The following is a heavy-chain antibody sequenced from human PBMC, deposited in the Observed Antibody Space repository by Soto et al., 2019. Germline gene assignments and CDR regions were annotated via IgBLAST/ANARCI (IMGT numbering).Heavy chain of an antibody. D-gene: IGHD4-17*01. J-gene: IGHJ3*01. V-gene: IGHV3-23*01. Sequence: EVQLLESGGGLVQPGGSLRLSCVASGFAFSSYAMSWVRQVPGKGLEWVSTISDAAGSAYYVDSVKGRFTISRDNSKKTLYLHMNSLRAEDSPVYYCARPYGGKIGDAPDLWGPGTRVTVSS. CDR2: ISDAAGSA. CDR3: ARPYGGKIGDAPDL. CDR1: GFAFSSYA.